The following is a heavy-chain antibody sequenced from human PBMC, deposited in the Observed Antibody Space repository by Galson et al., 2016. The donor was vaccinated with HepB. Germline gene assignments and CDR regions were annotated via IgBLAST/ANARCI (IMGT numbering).Heavy chain of an antibody. V-gene: IGHV1-46*01. CDR2: INPSGGST. D-gene: IGHD2-15*01. Sequence: SVKVSCKASGYSFTNYYMHWVRQAPGQGLEWMGIINPSGGSTTYAQKFQGRVTMTSDTSASAVYMELSSLGSEDAAVYYCARGGYCSGGSCYAEAPLDYWGQGSLITVSS. J-gene: IGHJ4*02. CDR3: ARGGYCSGGSCYAEAPLDY. CDR1: GYSFTNYY.